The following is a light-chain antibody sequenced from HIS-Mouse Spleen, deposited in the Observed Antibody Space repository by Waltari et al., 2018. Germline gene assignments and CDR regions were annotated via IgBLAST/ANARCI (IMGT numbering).Light chain of an antibody. J-gene: IGLJ3*02. CDR3: CSYAGSSTWV. V-gene: IGLV2-23*01. CDR2: EGS. CDR1: RSDVGCYNL. Sequence: QSALTQPASVPGPPGQSSPISCTGTRSDVGCYNLVPGYLQHPGKAPKLMIYEGSKRPSGVSNRFSGSKSGNTASLTISGLQAEDEADYYCCSYAGSSTWVFGGGTKLTVL.